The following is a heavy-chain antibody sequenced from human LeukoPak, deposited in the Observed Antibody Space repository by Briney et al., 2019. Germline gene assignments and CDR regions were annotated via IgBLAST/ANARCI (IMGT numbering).Heavy chain of an antibody. V-gene: IGHV1-18*01. CDR3: ARDFVVVTAIPPYFDY. Sequence: ASVKVSCKASGYTFTSYGISWVRQAPGQGLEWMGWISAYNGNTNYAQKLQGRVTMTTDTSTSTAYMELRSLRSDDTAVYYCARDFVVVTAIPPYFDYWGQGTLVTVSS. J-gene: IGHJ4*02. CDR2: ISAYNGNT. CDR1: GYTFTSYG. D-gene: IGHD2-21*02.